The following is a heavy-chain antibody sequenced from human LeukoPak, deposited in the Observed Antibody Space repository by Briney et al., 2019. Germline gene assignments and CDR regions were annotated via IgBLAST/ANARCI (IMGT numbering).Heavy chain of an antibody. CDR3: ARAIAAAGTCFDY. CDR1: GDSISSYY. J-gene: IGHJ4*02. Sequence: SETLSLTCTVSGDSISSYYWSWIRQPPGKGLEWIAYIYYSGSTNYNPSLKSRVTISVDTSKNQFSLKLSSVTAADTAVYYCARAIAAAGTCFDYWGQGTLVTVSS. V-gene: IGHV4-59*12. CDR2: IYYSGST. D-gene: IGHD6-13*01.